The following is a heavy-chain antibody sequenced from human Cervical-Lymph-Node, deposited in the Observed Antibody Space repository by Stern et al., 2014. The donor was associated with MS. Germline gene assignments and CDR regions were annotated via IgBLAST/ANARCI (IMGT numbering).Heavy chain of an antibody. Sequence: VQLLESGAEVRKPGASVKVSCKASGYTFTGYYIHWVRQAPGQGLEWMGWINPTSGGTNYAQKFQGRVTMARDTSISTAYMDLSRLRSDDTAVYYCARHDYYYAMDVWGQGTTVAVSS. J-gene: IGHJ6*02. CDR2: INPTSGGT. CDR1: GYTFTGYY. V-gene: IGHV1-2*02. CDR3: ARHDYYYAMDV.